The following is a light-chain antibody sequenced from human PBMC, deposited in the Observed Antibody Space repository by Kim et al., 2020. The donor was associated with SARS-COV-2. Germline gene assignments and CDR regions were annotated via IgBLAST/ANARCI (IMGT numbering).Light chain of an antibody. CDR3: QQRSSWPALS. CDR1: QSVSTY. CDR2: DTS. Sequence: LSPGEPATLSCRASQSVSTYLVWYQQKPGQAPRVVIYDTSNRATGIPARFSGSGFGTDFTLTIRSLEPEDFAVYYCQQRSSWPALSFGGGTKVEIK. V-gene: IGKV3-11*01. J-gene: IGKJ4*01.